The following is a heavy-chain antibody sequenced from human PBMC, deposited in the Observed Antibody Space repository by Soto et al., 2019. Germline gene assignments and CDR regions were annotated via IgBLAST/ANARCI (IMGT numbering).Heavy chain of an antibody. CDR3: ARGRDSGNSGWFDP. J-gene: IGHJ5*02. CDR1: GFTFSSYE. CDR2: ISSSGSTI. D-gene: IGHD1-26*01. Sequence: GGSLRLSCAASGFTFSSYEMNWVRQAPGKGLEWVSYISSSGSTIYYADSVKGRFTISRDNAKNSLYLQMNSPRAEDTAVYYCARGRDSGNSGWFDPWGQGTLVTVSS. V-gene: IGHV3-48*03.